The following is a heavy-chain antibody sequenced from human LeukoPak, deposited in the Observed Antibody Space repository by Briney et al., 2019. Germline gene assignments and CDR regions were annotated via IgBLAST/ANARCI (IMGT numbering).Heavy chain of an antibody. J-gene: IGHJ4*02. CDR1: GYFISSGYY. CDR2: IHHSGST. Sequence: SETLFLTCTVSGYFISSGYYWGWIRQPPGKGLQWIGSIHHSGSTYYNPSLKSRVTISVDTFKNQFSLKLSSVTAADTAVYYCARTSSSGLVGGYYFDYWGQGTLVTVSS. CDR3: ARTSSSGLVGGYYFDY. D-gene: IGHD6-19*01. V-gene: IGHV4-38-2*02.